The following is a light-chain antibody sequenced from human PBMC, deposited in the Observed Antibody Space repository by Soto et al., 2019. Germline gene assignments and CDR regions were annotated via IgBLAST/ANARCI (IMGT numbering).Light chain of an antibody. CDR3: QQYNPPLT. Sequence: DIQITQSPATLSASVGDRVTITCRASQTISSWLAWYQQKPGKAPELLIYDASSLESGVPSRFSGSGSGTEYTLTISSLQPDDFATYYCQQYNPPLTFGGGTKVDIK. CDR1: QTISSW. J-gene: IGKJ4*01. V-gene: IGKV1-5*01. CDR2: DAS.